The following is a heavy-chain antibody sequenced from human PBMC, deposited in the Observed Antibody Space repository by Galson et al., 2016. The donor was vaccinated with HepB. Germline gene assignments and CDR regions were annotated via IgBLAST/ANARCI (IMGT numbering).Heavy chain of an antibody. CDR3: VKDTKAVADAPDD. V-gene: IGHV3-23*01. CDR1: GFTFNSYA. Sequence: SLRLSCAASGFTFNSYAMNWVRQAAGKGLEWVSLISGSGGIRHYSDSVKGRFTISRDNSKNTVYLQMNSLRAEDTAVYYCVKDTKAVADAPDDWGQGTMVSVSS. J-gene: IGHJ4*02. CDR2: ISGSGGIR.